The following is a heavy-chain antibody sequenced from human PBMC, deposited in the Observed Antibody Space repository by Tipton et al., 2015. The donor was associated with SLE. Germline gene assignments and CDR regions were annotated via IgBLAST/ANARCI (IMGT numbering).Heavy chain of an antibody. V-gene: IGHV4-39*07. CDR2: IYYSGIT. D-gene: IGHD1-20*01. CDR3: AKRDDNWYFDS. CDR1: GGSISSSSYY. J-gene: IGHJ4*02. Sequence: TLSLTCTVSGGSISSSSYYWGWIRQSPGKGLEWIGSIYYSGITYYNPSLKSRVTISVDTSKNQFSLMVTSVTAADTAVYYCAKRDDNWYFDSWGQGTLVTVSS.